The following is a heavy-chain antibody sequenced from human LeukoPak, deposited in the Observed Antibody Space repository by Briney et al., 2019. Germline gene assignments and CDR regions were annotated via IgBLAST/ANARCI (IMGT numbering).Heavy chain of an antibody. J-gene: IGHJ4*02. CDR1: GFTFSTYG. CDR2: ISYDGSNK. CDR3: ARVYYYGSGSYEGFDY. D-gene: IGHD3-10*01. V-gene: IGHV3-30*03. Sequence: GGSLRLSCVASGFTFSTYGMHWVRQAPGKGLEWVAVISYDGSNKYYADSVKGRFTISRDNSKNTLSLQMNSLRAEDTAVYYCARVYYYGSGSYEGFDYWGQGTLVTVSS.